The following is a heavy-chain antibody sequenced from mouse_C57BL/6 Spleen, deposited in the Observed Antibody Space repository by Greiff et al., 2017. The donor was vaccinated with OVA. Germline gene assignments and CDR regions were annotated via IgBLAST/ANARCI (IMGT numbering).Heavy chain of an antibody. V-gene: IGHV1-4*01. CDR3: ARTPDYYGSSSMDY. J-gene: IGHJ4*01. D-gene: IGHD1-1*01. CDR2: INPSSGYT. Sequence: QVQLKESGAELARPGASVKMSCKASGYTFTSYTMHWVKQRPGQGLEWIGYINPSSGYTKYNQKFKDKATLTADKSSSTAYMQLSSLTSEDSAVYYCARTPDYYGSSSMDYWGQGTSVTVSS. CDR1: GYTFTSYT.